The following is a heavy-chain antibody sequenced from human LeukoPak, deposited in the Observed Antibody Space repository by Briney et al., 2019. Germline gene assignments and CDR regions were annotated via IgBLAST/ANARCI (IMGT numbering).Heavy chain of an antibody. Sequence: SGPTLVKPTQTLTLTCIFSGFSLSTPGVGVGWIRQPPGKALESHAPISWNDENPYTPSLKRTLTITKDTAKNPADLTMTNMDPVDTATYYCAHRRFGELLYEDYWGQGTLVTVSS. V-gene: IGHV2-5*01. CDR3: AHRRFGELLYEDY. J-gene: IGHJ4*02. D-gene: IGHD3-10*01. CDR2: ISWNDEN. CDR1: GFSLSTPGVG.